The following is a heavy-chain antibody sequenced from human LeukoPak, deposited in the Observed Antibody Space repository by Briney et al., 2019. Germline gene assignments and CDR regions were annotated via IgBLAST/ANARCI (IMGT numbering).Heavy chain of an antibody. D-gene: IGHD3-22*01. J-gene: IGHJ4*02. CDR3: ASNYYDSLVPFDY. CDR1: GVSVSSSSYY. V-gene: IGHV4-39*07. CDR2: IYYTGTT. Sequence: SETLSLTCIVSGVSVSSSSYYWGWIRQPPGKGLEWIGSIYYTGTTYYNPSLKSRVTISVDTSKNQFSLKLSSVTAADTAVYYCASNYYDSLVPFDYWGQGTLVTVSS.